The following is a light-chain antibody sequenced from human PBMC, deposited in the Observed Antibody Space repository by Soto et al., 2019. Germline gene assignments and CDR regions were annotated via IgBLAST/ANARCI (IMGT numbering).Light chain of an antibody. J-gene: IGKJ2*01. CDR2: GPS. CDR1: QSVSRRY. Sequence: EVVLTQSPGTLSLSPGERATLSCRASQSVSRRYLAWYQQKPGQAPRLLIFGPSSRATGIPDRFSGSGSGIAVTLTISSLEPEDFAVYYCLQYDTSPPRYTFGQGTKLAIK. V-gene: IGKV3-20*01. CDR3: LQYDTSPPRYT.